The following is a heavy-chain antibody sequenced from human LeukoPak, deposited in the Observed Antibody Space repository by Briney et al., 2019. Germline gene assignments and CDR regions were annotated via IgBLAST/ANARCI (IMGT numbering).Heavy chain of an antibody. D-gene: IGHD3-16*01. Sequence: GPLRLSCAASGFTFSDYYMSWIRQAPGKGLEWVSYISSSGSTIYYAASVKGRFTISRDNAKNSLYLQMNSLRAEDTAVYYCARGPSTYYDYIWGSSMDIWGQGTMVTVSS. CDR3: ARGPSTYYDYIWGSSMDI. V-gene: IGHV3-11*01. CDR1: GFTFSDYY. CDR2: ISSSGSTI. J-gene: IGHJ3*02.